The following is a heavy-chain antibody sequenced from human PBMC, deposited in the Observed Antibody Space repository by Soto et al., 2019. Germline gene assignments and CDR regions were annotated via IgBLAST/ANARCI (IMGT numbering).Heavy chain of an antibody. Sequence: SETLSLTCAVYGGSFSGYYWSWIRQPPGKGLGWIGEINHSGSTNYDPSLKSRVTISVDTSKNQFSLKLSSVTAADTAVYYCARGLPYRVLLWFGELSHWFDPWGQRTLVTVSS. J-gene: IGHJ5*02. CDR3: ARGLPYRVLLWFGELSHWFDP. CDR1: GGSFSGYY. CDR2: INHSGST. D-gene: IGHD3-10*01. V-gene: IGHV4-34*01.